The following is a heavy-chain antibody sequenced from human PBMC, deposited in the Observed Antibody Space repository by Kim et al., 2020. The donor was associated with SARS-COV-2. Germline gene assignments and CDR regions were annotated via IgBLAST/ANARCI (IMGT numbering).Heavy chain of an antibody. D-gene: IGHD1-26*01. CDR2: ISGGGAST. Sequence: GGSLRLSCAASGFTFSSYAMTWVRQAPGKGLEWVSSISGGGASTYYADSVKGRFTISRDDSKNTLYLQMNSLRADDTAVYYCAKRWEGSSGYYFDYWGQG. CDR1: GFTFSSYA. J-gene: IGHJ4*02. CDR3: AKRWEGSSGYYFDY. V-gene: IGHV3-23*01.